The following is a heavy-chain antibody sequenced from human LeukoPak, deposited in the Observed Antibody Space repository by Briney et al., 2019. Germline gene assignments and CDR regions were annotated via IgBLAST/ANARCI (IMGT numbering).Heavy chain of an antibody. V-gene: IGHV3-23*01. CDR3: AKGAAYSSSWYIDY. Sequence: GGSLRLSCAASGFTVSSNYMSWVRQAPGKGLEWVAAISGGGSSTHYADTVKGRFTISRDNSKNTLYLQMNSLRAEDTAVYYCAKGAAYSSSWYIDYWGQGTLVTVSS. J-gene: IGHJ4*02. D-gene: IGHD6-13*01. CDR1: GFTVSSNY. CDR2: ISGGGSST.